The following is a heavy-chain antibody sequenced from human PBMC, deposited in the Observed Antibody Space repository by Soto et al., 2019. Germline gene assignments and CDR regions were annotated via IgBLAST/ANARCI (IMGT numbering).Heavy chain of an antibody. CDR1: GYTFTSYG. Sequence: ASVKVSCKASGYTFTSYGISWVRQAPGQGLEWMGWISAYNGNTNYAQKLQGRVTMTTDTSTSTAYMELRSLRSDDTAVYYCARVLGSGSYYYYYYMDVWGKGTTVTVS. V-gene: IGHV1-18*01. CDR2: ISAYNGNT. J-gene: IGHJ6*03. CDR3: ARVLGSGSYYYYYYMDV. D-gene: IGHD3-10*01.